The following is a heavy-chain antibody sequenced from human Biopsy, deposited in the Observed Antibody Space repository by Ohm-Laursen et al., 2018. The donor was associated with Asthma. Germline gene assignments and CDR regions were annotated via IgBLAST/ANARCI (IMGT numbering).Heavy chain of an antibody. CDR3: ASDFPKDYVRYNFQF. CDR2: HDHEEGGT. V-gene: IGHV1-24*01. D-gene: IGHD4-17*01. J-gene: IGHJ4*02. Sequence: SVKVSSKISGYSLTDLSMHWVRQAPGQGLEWMGGHDHEEGGTVNARRFQGRVTMTEDTSTDTAYMGLSSLSSDDTAVYYCASDFPKDYVRYNFQFWGQGTLVTVSS. CDR1: GYSLTDLS.